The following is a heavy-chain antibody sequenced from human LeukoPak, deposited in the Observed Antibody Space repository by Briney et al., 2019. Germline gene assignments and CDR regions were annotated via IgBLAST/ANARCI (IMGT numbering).Heavy chain of an antibody. CDR2: IQYDGSNE. D-gene: IGHD5-18*01. CDR3: ARERYSYGSYYYYYMDV. CDR1: GFTFSSYG. V-gene: IGHV3-30*02. J-gene: IGHJ6*03. Sequence: PGGSLRLSCAASGFTFSSYGMHWVRQAPGKGLEWVAYIQYDGSNEQYADSVKGRFTISRDNAKNSLYLQMNSLRAEDTAVYYCARERYSYGSYYYYYMDVWGKGTTVTVSS.